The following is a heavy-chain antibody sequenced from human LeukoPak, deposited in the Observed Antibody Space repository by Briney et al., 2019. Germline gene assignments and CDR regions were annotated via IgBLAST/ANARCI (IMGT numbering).Heavy chain of an antibody. D-gene: IGHD6-13*01. CDR2: INHSGST. J-gene: IGHJ6*03. CDR1: GGSFSGYY. Sequence: SETLSLTCAVYGGSFSGYYWSWIRQPPGKGLEWIGEINHSGSTYYNPSLKSRVTISVDTSKNQFSLKLSSVTAADTAVYYCARTYSSSWYRGYYYYYMDVWGKGTTVTISS. CDR3: ARTYSSSWYRGYYYYYMDV. V-gene: IGHV4-34*01.